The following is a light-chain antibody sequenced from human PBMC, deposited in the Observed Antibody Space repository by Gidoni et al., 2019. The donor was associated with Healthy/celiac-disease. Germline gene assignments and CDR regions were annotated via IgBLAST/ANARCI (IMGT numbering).Light chain of an antibody. CDR1: QSISSY. CDR2: AAS. CDR3: QQSYSTPHT. Sequence: DIQTTQSPSSLSASVGDRVTITCRASQSISSYLNWYQQKPGKAPKLLIYAASSLQSGVPSRFSGSGSGTDFTLTISSLQPEDFATYYCQQSYSTPHTFGQXTKLEIK. J-gene: IGKJ2*01. V-gene: IGKV1-39*01.